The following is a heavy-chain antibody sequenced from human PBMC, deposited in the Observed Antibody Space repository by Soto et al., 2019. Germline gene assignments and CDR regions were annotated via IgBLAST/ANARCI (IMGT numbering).Heavy chain of an antibody. J-gene: IGHJ4*02. CDR3: ASSNTYYDFWSGSLDY. CDR1: GGTFSSYA. V-gene: IGHV1-69*06. CDR2: IIPIFGTA. D-gene: IGHD3-3*01. Sequence: QVPLVQSGAEVKKPGSSVKVSCKASGGTFSSYAISWVRQAPGQGLEWMGGIIPIFGTANYAQKFQGRVTITADKSTSTAYMELSSLRSEDTAVYYCASSNTYYDFWSGSLDYWGQGTLVTVSS.